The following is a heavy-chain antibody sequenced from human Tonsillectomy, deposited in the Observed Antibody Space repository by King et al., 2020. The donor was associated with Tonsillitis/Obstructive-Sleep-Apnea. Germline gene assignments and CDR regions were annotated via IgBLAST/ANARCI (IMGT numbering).Heavy chain of an antibody. D-gene: IGHD3-10*01. J-gene: IGHJ4*02. CDR1: GFTFSDFY. V-gene: IGHV3-11*05. Sequence: QQVESGGGLVKPGGSLRLSCAASGFTFSDFYMSWIRQAPGKGLEWVSYISSSSSYTSYADSVKGRFTISRDNAKNSLYLQMNSLRAEDTAVYYCARDPTDYYASGNYYFDYWGQGTLVTVSS. CDR3: ARDPTDYYASGNYYFDY. CDR2: ISSSSSYT.